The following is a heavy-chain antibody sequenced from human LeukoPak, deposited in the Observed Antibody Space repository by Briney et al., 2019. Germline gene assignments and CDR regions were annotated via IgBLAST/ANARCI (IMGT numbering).Heavy chain of an antibody. V-gene: IGHV1-69*13. J-gene: IGHJ4*02. CDR3: ASQPRTYYDSSGYYY. CDR2: IIPIFGTA. D-gene: IGHD3-22*01. CDR1: GGAFSSYA. Sequence: SVKVSCKASGGAFSSYAISWVRQAPGQGLEWMGGIIPIFGTANYAQKFQGRVTITADESTSTAYMELSSLRSEDTAVYYCASQPRTYYDSSGYYYWGQGTLVTVSS.